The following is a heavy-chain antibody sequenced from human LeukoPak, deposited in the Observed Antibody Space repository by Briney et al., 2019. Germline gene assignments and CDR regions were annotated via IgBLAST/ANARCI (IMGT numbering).Heavy chain of an antibody. V-gene: IGHV4-61*02. Sequence: TWETPSLTCSVCVRSISCCSYHWSWIPRPGAKGLECIGRIYTSGSTNYNPSLKSRVTISVDTSKNQFSLKLSSVTAADTAVYYCARDRIAAAGNWFDPWGQGTLVTVSS. J-gene: IGHJ5*02. D-gene: IGHD6-13*01. CDR3: ARDRIAAAGNWFDP. CDR1: VRSISCCSYH. CDR2: IYTSGST.